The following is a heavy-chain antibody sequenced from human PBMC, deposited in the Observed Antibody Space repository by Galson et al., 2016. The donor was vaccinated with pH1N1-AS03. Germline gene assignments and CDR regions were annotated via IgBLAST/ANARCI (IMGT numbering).Heavy chain of an antibody. CDR1: GFTFSRYA. Sequence: SLRLSCAASGFTFSRYAMNWVRQVPGKGLEWVSFISGSGERTYYTDSVKGRFSISRDNSKNSLYLQMNNLRGEDTAIYYCATDPESLVGEEYFYNVDFYSDYWGQGTLVTVSS. CDR3: ATDPESLVGEEYFYNVDFYSDY. V-gene: IGHV3-23*01. D-gene: IGHD2/OR15-2a*01. J-gene: IGHJ4*02. CDR2: ISGSGERT.